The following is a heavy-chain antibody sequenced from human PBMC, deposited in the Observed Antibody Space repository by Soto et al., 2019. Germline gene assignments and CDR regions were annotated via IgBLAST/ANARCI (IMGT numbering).Heavy chain of an antibody. CDR3: ARIDGTPYGGNYVFDY. D-gene: IGHD4-17*01. Sequence: SETLSRTCAVSGYSISSRNWWGWIRQPPGKGLEWIGYIDYSGSTYYNPSLKSRVTMSVDTSKNQFSLKLSSVTEVDTAVYYCARIDGTPYGGNYVFDYWGQGTLVAVSS. CDR1: GYSISSRNW. CDR2: IDYSGST. J-gene: IGHJ4*02. V-gene: IGHV4-28*01.